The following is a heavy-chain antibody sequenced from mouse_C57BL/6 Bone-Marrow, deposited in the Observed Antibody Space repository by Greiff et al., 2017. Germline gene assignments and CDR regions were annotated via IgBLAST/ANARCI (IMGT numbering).Heavy chain of an antibody. J-gene: IGHJ4*01. D-gene: IGHD2-2*01. CDR1: GFSFNTYA. V-gene: IGHV10-1*01. Sequence: EVKLVESGGGLVQPKGSLKLSCAASGFSFNTYAMNWVRQAPGKGLEWVARIRSKSNNYATYYADSVKDRFTISRDDSESMLYLQMYNLKTEDTAMYYFVRWLPYYYAMYYWGQGTSVTVSS. CDR2: IRSKSNNYAT. CDR3: VRWLPYYYAMYY.